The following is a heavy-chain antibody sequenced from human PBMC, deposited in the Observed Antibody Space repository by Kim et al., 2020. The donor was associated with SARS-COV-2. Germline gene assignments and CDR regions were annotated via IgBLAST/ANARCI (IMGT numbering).Heavy chain of an antibody. J-gene: IGHJ4*02. V-gene: IGHV3-23*01. Sequence: ADSVKGRFTISRDNSKNTLYLQMNSLRAEDTAVYYCAKNYYDSSGSTFDYWGQGTLVTVSS. D-gene: IGHD3-22*01. CDR3: AKNYYDSSGSTFDY.